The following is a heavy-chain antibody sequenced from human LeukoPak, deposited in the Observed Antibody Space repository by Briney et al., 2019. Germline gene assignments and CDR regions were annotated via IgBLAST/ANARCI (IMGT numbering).Heavy chain of an antibody. J-gene: IGHJ4*02. CDR3: ARVTFGGVVADFDY. CDR2: MNPNSGNT. V-gene: IGHV1-8*01. CDR1: GYTFTSYD. Sequence: ASVKVSCKASGYTFTSYDINWVRQATGQGLEWMGWMNPNSGNTGYAQKFQGRVTMTRNTSISTAYMELSSLRSEDTAVYNCARVTFGGVVADFDYWGQGTLVTVSS. D-gene: IGHD3-16*02.